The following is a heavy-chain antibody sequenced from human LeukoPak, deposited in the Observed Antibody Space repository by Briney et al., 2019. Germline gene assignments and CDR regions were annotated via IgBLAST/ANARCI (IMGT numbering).Heavy chain of an antibody. V-gene: IGHV3-64D*06. CDR2: ISSNGDNT. CDR3: VRGTGY. J-gene: IGHJ4*02. Sequence: GGSLRLSCSVSGFTFSTYVMHWVRQAPGKGLEHVSAISSNGDNTYYADSVKGRFTISRDNSKNTLYLQMSSLRADDTAVYYCVRGTGYWGQGTLVTVSS. CDR1: GFTFSTYV.